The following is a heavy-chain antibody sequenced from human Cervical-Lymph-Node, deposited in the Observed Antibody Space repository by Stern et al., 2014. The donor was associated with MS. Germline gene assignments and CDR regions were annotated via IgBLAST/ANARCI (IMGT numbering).Heavy chain of an antibody. Sequence: QVQLLQSGGGVVQPGRSLRLSCAASGFAFSSYSMHWVRQTPGKGLEWVAVISYDGMYTYYGDSVKGRFAISRDNSKNTLYLQMNSLRAEDTAVYYCAKERTYDFWGGQFDYWGQGNLVTVSS. CDR1: GFAFSSYS. CDR2: ISYDGMYT. CDR3: AKERTYDFWGGQFDY. V-gene: IGHV3-30*09. J-gene: IGHJ4*02. D-gene: IGHD3/OR15-3a*01.